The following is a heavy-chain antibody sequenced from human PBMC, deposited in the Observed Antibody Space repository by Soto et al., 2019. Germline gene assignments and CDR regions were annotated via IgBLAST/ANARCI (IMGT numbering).Heavy chain of an antibody. V-gene: IGHV3-33*06. CDR3: AKDPGTLSTFYYYSGMDV. Sequence: QVQLVESGGGVVQPGRYLRLSCAASGFTFRSYGMHWVRQAPGKGLERWAVIWYDGINNYYADSVKARFTISRDNSKNTLYVQRYSLKVADTAVYYCAKDPGTLSTFYYYSGMDVRGQGTTVTDSS. CDR1: GFTFRSYG. CDR2: IWYDGINN. D-gene: IGHD1-1*01. J-gene: IGHJ6*02.